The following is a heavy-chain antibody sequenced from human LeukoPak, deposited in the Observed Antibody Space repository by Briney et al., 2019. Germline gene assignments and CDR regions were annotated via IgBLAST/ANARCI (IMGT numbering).Heavy chain of an antibody. V-gene: IGHV3-48*04. CDR3: ARDYCSGGSCYPPPDY. CDR2: ISSSGSTI. J-gene: IGHJ4*02. Sequence: QPGGSLRLSCAASGFTFSTYWMSWVRQAPGKGLEWVSYISSSGSTIYYADSVKGRFTISRDNAKNSLYLQMNSLRAEDTAVYYCARDYCSGGSCYPPPDYWGQGTLVTVSS. CDR1: GFTFSTYW. D-gene: IGHD2-15*01.